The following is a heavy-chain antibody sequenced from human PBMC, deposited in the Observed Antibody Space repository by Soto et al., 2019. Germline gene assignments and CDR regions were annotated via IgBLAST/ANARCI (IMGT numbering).Heavy chain of an antibody. V-gene: IGHV4-59*08. Sequence: PSDTLSLTCTVSGGSISSYYWSWIRQPPGKGLEWIGYIYYSGSTNYNPSLKSRVTIPVDTSKNQISLKLSSVTAADTAVYYRARHLVIRGVIAYYYMDVWGKGTTVTVSS. J-gene: IGHJ6*03. CDR2: IYYSGST. CDR3: ARHLVIRGVIAYYYMDV. D-gene: IGHD3-10*01. CDR1: GGSISSYY.